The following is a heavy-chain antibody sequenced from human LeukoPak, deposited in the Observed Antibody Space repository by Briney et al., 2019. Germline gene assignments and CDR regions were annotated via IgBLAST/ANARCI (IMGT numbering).Heavy chain of an antibody. CDR3: TTDTWYSAGH. D-gene: IGHD2-15*01. CDR2: IKKDGSEK. J-gene: IGHJ4*02. Sequence: GGSLRLSCTASGFIFSGSWMAWIRQAPGKGLEWVAIIKKDGSEKYYVDSMKGRFTVSRDNAKNSLFLQMNSLRAEDTAIYYCTTDTWYSAGHWGQGTLVTVSS. V-gene: IGHV3-7*03. CDR1: GFIFSGSW.